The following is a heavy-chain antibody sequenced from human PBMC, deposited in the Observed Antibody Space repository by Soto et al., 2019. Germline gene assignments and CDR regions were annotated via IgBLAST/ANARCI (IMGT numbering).Heavy chain of an antibody. J-gene: IGHJ6*01. V-gene: IGHV1-46*03. CDR3: ASRVNGDFDV. Sequence: QVQLVQPGAEMMKPGASMKVSCKASGDTFSRHYVHWVRQAPGQGLEWMGRINPSGGDTIYAPEIQGRITMTRDTSTNTFFMDLSSLRSDDTAVYYWASRVNGDFDVWGQGTTVVVS. CDR2: INPSGGDT. CDR1: GDTFSRHY. D-gene: IGHD3-3*01.